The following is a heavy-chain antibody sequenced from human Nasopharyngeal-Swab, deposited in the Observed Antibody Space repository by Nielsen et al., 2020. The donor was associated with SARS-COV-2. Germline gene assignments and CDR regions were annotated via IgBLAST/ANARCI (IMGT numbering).Heavy chain of an antibody. V-gene: IGHV4-61*08. CDR3: AGVGATRSLDY. CDR1: GGSISSGGYY. CDR2: INHSGST. Sequence: SETLSLTCTVSGGSISSGGYYWSWIRQPPGKGLEWIGEINHSGSTNYNPSLKSRVTISVDTSKNQFSLKLSSVTAADTAVYYCAGVGATRSLDYWGQGTLVTVSS. D-gene: IGHD1-26*01. J-gene: IGHJ4*02.